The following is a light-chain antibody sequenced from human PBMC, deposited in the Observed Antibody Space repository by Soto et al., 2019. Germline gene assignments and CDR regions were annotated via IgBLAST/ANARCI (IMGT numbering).Light chain of an antibody. Sequence: DILMTQSPDSLAVSLGERATINCKSSQSVFFSSNNKNCLSWYQQKPGQPPKLLIFWASTRGSGVPDRFSGSGSGTDFTLTISRLQAEDVAVYYCQQFYSSPVTFGQGTRLEIK. J-gene: IGKJ5*01. CDR2: WAS. CDR1: QSVFFSSNNKNC. V-gene: IGKV4-1*01. CDR3: QQFYSSPVT.